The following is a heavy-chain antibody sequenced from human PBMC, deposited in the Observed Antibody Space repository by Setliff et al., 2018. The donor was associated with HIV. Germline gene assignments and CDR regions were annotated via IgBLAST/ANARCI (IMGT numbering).Heavy chain of an antibody. D-gene: IGHD6-6*01. Sequence: GGSLRLSCAASGFTFSSAWMGWVRQAPAKGLEWVANINQDGSAKDYVDSVKGRSTISRDNAKNTLFLQMNSLRAEDTAVYYCARLPQDVRSSIDFWGQGTLVTVSS. J-gene: IGHJ4*02. V-gene: IGHV3-7*01. CDR2: INQDGSAK. CDR3: ARLPQDVRSSIDF. CDR1: GFTFSSAW.